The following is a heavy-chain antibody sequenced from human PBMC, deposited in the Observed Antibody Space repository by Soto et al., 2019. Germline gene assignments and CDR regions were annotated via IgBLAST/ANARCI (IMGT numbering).Heavy chain of an antibody. D-gene: IGHD2-21*02. J-gene: IGHJ4*02. CDR1: GYTFKAYN. V-gene: IGHV1-46*02. CDR3: ARVWSEYWGRNCYPTFFAS. CDR2: INPFDGTT. Sequence: GDSVKVSCKASGYTFKAYNMHWVRQAPGQGLEWMGIINPFDGTTTYAEKFHDRDTMTRDTSTSTVYMELSSLRSDDTARYYCARVWSEYWGRNCYPTFFASRGKGTLVPV.